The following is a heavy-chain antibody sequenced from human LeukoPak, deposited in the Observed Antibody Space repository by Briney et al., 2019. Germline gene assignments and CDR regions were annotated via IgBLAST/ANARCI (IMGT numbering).Heavy chain of an antibody. V-gene: IGHV3-30*18. D-gene: IGHD3-16*01. CDR1: GFTFSSYG. CDR3: AKDDLYDYVWRGYFDY. Sequence: GRSLRLSCAASGFTFSSYGMHWVRQAPGKGLEWVAVISYDGSNKYYADSVKGRFTISRDNSKNTLYLQMNSLRAEDTAVYYCAKDDLYDYVWRGYFDYWGQGTLVTVSS. J-gene: IGHJ4*02. CDR2: ISYDGSNK.